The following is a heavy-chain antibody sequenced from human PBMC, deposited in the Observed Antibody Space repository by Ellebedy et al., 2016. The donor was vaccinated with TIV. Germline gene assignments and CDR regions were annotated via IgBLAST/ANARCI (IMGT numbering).Heavy chain of an antibody. CDR3: ARRLDGSNPDAFHV. D-gene: IGHD3-16*01. CDR2: ISPYNGHT. CDR1: STSA. V-gene: IGHV1-18*01. J-gene: IGHJ3*01. Sequence: AASVKVSCKASSTSAINWVRQAPGQGLEWMGWISPYNGHTDYAQNFQGRVTVTFDTSTTTAYLELRGLRSDATAIYYFARRLDGSNPDAFHVWGQGTMVTVSS.